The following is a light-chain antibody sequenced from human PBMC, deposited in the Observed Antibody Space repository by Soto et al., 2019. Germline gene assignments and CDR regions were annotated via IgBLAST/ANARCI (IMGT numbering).Light chain of an antibody. CDR1: SSDIASYKF. Sequence: QSVLTQPASVSGSPGPSITISCTGTSSDIASYKFVSWFQHHPGKAPKLLIYEVNNRPSGISNRFSGSKSGNTASLTISGLQPEDEANYFCSSATNTDTLVVFGGGTKLTVL. CDR2: EVN. V-gene: IGLV2-14*01. CDR3: SSATNTDTLVV. J-gene: IGLJ2*01.